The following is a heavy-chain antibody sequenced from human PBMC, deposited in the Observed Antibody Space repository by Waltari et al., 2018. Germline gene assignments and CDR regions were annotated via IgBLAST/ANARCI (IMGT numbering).Heavy chain of an antibody. D-gene: IGHD2-15*01. J-gene: IGHJ6*03. V-gene: IGHV3-30*16. Sequence: QVQLLASGGGVVQPGRSLRFSWGASCFTFVNYAINWVRHHPRQWPERVAVISYDGSNEYYAGSVKGRFTIARDYFENTLYLQMNSLSPEDTAVYYCARAGTYCSGGSCYSYYYYYYIDVWGKGTTVTVSS. CDR2: ISYDGSNE. CDR3: ARAGTYCSGGSCYSYYYYYYIDV. CDR1: CFTFVNYA.